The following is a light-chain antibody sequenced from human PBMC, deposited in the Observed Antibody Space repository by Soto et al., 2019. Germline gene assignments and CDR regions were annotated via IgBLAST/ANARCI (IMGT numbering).Light chain of an antibody. CDR1: QSVSSKY. CDR2: GTS. CDR3: QQYGSSLFT. J-gene: IGKJ3*01. V-gene: IGKV3-20*01. Sequence: DIVLTQSPGTLSLSPGERATLSCRASQSVSSKYLAWYQQKPGQPPRVLIYGTSIRATGIPERVSGGGSGTDFTLTITRLESEDFAVYYWQQYGSSLFTFGPGTKVDF.